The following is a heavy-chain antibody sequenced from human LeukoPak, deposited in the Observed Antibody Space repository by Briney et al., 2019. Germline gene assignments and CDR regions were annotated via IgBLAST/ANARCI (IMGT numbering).Heavy chain of an antibody. CDR2: ISGSGGST. CDR3: AKDTRRSGYYDY. CDR1: GFTFSSYA. J-gene: IGHJ4*02. D-gene: IGHD3-22*01. V-gene: IGHV3-23*01. Sequence: PTGWSLRLSCAASGFTFSSYAMSWVRQAPGKGLEWVSAISGSGGSTYYADSVKGRFTISRDNSKNTLYLQMNSLRAEDTAVYYCAKDTRRSGYYDYWGQGTLVTVSS.